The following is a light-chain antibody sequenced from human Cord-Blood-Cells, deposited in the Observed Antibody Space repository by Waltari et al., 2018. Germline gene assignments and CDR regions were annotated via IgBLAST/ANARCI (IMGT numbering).Light chain of an antibody. V-gene: IGKV3-15*01. CDR2: GAS. CDR3: QQYNNWPWT. J-gene: IGKJ1*01. Sequence: EIVMTPSPATLSVSPGERATLSCRASQSFSSNLAWYQQKPGQAPRLLIYGASTRATGIPARFSGSGSGTEFTLTISSLQSEDFAVYYCQQYNNWPWTFGQGTKVEIK. CDR1: QSFSSN.